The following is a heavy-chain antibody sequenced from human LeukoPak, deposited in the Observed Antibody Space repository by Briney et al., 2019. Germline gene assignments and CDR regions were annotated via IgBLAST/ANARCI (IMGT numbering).Heavy chain of an antibody. CDR3: ARGARVTPFDY. D-gene: IGHD2-21*02. V-gene: IGHV4-61*08. CDR1: GGSISSGDYY. CDR2: IYYSGST. J-gene: IGHJ4*02. Sequence: SETLCLTCTVSGGSISSGDYYWSWIRQPPGKGLEWIGYIYYSGSTNYNPSVKSRVTISVDTSKNQLSLKLTSVTASDTAVYYCARGARVTPFDYWGQGTLVTVSS.